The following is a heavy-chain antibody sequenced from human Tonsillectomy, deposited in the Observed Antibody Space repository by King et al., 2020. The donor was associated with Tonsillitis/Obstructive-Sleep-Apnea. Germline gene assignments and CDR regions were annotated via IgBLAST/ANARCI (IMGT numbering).Heavy chain of an antibody. CDR3: VRDDKDDRYFDY. J-gene: IGHJ4*02. CDR1: GYTFTRYY. D-gene: IGHD2-15*01. V-gene: IGHV1-46*01. Sequence: QLVQSGAEVKKPGASVKVSCKAYGYTFTRYYIHWVRQAPGQGLEWPGIINPSYRITTYAQRFQGRFTMTRDTSTSTVHMELRSLRSEDTAVYFCVRDDKDDRYFDYWGQGTLVTVSS. CDR2: INPSYRIT.